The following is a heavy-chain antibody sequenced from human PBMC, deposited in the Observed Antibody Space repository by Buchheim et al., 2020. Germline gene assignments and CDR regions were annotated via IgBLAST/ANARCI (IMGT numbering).Heavy chain of an antibody. CDR2: ISYDGSNK. Sequence: QVQLVESGGGVVQPGRSLRLSCAASGFTFSSYGMHWVRQATGKGLEWVAVISYDGSNKYYADYVKGGFTISRDNSKQPWSLQMNSLRAEDTAVYYCAKVQDYSNPYYYYGMDVWGQGTT. CDR1: GFTFSSYG. D-gene: IGHD4-11*01. CDR3: AKVQDYSNPYYYYGMDV. V-gene: IGHV3-30*18. J-gene: IGHJ6*02.